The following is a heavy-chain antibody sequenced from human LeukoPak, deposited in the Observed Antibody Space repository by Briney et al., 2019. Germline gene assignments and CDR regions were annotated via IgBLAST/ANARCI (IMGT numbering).Heavy chain of an antibody. Sequence: GASVKVSCKASGHNFSSYGRRWKRQASGQGLEWMGGIIPIFGTANYAQKFQGRVTITADKSTSTAYMELSSLRSEDTAVYYCATLYGSGSYPPDYYYYYMDVWGKGTTVTVSS. J-gene: IGHJ6*03. CDR3: ATLYGSGSYPPDYYYYYMDV. D-gene: IGHD3-10*01. V-gene: IGHV1-69*06. CDR1: GHNFSSYG. CDR2: IIPIFGTA.